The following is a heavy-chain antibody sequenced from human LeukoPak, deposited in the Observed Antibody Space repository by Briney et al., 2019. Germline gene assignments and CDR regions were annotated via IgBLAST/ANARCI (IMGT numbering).Heavy chain of an antibody. CDR1: GFTFSSYW. Sequence: PGGSLRLSCAAFGFTFSSYWMSWVRQAPGKGLEWVANIKQDGSEKYYVDSVKGRFTISRDNAKNSLYLQMNSLRAEDTAVYYCAREGYGDSYLFDYWGQGTLVTVSS. D-gene: IGHD4-17*01. CDR2: IKQDGSEK. CDR3: AREGYGDSYLFDY. J-gene: IGHJ4*02. V-gene: IGHV3-7*01.